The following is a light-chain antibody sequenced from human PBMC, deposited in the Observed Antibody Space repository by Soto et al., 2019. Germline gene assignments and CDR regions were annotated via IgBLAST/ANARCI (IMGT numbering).Light chain of an antibody. V-gene: IGKV1-5*01. Sequence: DIQMTQSPSTLSASVGDRVTITCRASQSISSWLAWYQQKPGKAPKLLIYDASSLESGVPSRFSGSGSGTAFTLTLSSLQPDDFATYYCQQYNSYLWTFGQGTKVEIK. CDR1: QSISSW. CDR2: DAS. J-gene: IGKJ1*01. CDR3: QQYNSYLWT.